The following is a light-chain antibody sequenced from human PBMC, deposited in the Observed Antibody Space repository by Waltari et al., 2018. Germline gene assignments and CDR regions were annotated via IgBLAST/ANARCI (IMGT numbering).Light chain of an antibody. CDR3: QQYYSTPLT. Sequence: DIVMTQSPDSLAVSLGERATINSKSSKRVLYSSNNKNYFAWYQQKPGQPPKLLIYWASTRESGVPDRFSGSGSGTDFTLTISSLQAEDVAVYYCQQYYSTPLTFGGGTKVEIK. CDR2: WAS. V-gene: IGKV4-1*01. J-gene: IGKJ4*01. CDR1: KRVLYSSNNKNY.